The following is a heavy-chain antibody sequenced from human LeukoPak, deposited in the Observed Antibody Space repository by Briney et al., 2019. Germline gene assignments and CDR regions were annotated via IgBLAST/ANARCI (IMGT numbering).Heavy chain of an antibody. CDR2: ISSDWTTT. CDR1: EITFSKYW. V-gene: IGHV3-74*01. CDR3: AKDPYSSSWYGGFNYYYYGMDV. Sequence: GGSLRLSCPVSEITFSKYWIHWVRQAPGKGLLWVSRISSDWTTTTYADFVKGRFTISRDNSKNTLYLQMNSLRAEDTAVYYCAKDPYSSSWYGGFNYYYYGMDVWGQGTTVTVSS. J-gene: IGHJ6*02. D-gene: IGHD6-13*01.